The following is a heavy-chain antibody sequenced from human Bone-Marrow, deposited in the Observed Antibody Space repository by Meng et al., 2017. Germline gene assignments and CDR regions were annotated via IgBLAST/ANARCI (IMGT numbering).Heavy chain of an antibody. J-gene: IGHJ4*02. Sequence: SETLSLTCAVYGGSFSGYYWCWTRQPPGKGLELIGEINHSGSTNYNPSLKSRVIISVDTSKNQFSLKLSSVTAADTDVYYCARGPTTMAHDFDYWGQGTLVTVSS. D-gene: IGHD4-11*01. CDR3: ARGPTTMAHDFDY. CDR2: INHSGST. V-gene: IGHV4-34*01. CDR1: GGSFSGYY.